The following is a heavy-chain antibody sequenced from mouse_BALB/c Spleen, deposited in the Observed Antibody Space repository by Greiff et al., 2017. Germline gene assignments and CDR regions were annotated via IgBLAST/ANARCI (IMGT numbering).Heavy chain of an antibody. Sequence: VQLKESGPSLVKPSQTLSLTCSVTGDSITSGYWNWIRKFPGNKLEYMGYISYSGSTYYNPSLKSRISITRDTSKNQYYLQLNSVTTEDTATYYCARYPTYYGNYGPYAMDYWGQGTSVTVSS. V-gene: IGHV3-8*02. D-gene: IGHD2-1*01. CDR1: GDSITSGY. CDR2: ISYSGST. J-gene: IGHJ4*01. CDR3: ARYPTYYGNYGPYAMDY.